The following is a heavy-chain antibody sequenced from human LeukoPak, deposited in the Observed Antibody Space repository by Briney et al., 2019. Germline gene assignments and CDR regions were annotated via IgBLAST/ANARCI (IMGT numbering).Heavy chain of an antibody. Sequence: GGSLRLSCAASGFTFSSYGMHWVRQAPGKGLEWVAVISYDGSNKYYADSVKGRFSISRDNSKNTLYLQMNSLRAEDTAVYYCAKDSPIWFGELYYFDYWGQGTLVTVSS. D-gene: IGHD3-10*01. CDR3: AKDSPIWFGELYYFDY. CDR2: ISYDGSNK. CDR1: GFTFSSYG. V-gene: IGHV3-30*18. J-gene: IGHJ4*02.